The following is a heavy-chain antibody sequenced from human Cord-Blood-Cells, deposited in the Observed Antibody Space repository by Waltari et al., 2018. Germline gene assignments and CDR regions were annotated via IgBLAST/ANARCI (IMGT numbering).Heavy chain of an antibody. D-gene: IGHD3-10*01. CDR3: ARGVTMVQGDFDY. Sequence: QVQLQQWGAGLLKPSETLSLTCAVYGGSFSGYYWSWIRQPPGKGLEWIGEINHSGNTNYNPSRKRRVTISVDTYKNQFSLKLSSVTAADTAVYYCARGVTMVQGDFDYWGQGTLVTVSP. CDR2: INHSGNT. V-gene: IGHV4-34*01. CDR1: GGSFSGYY. J-gene: IGHJ4*02.